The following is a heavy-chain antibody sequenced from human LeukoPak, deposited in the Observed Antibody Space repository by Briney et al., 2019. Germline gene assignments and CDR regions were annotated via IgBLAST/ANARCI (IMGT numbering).Heavy chain of an antibody. D-gene: IGHD6-13*01. V-gene: IGHV4-39*01. CDR3: ARSRSSSWYGKYNYYYYMDV. Sequence: SETLSLTCTVSGGSISSSSYYWGWIRQPPGKGLEWIGSIYYSGSTYYNPSLKSRVPISVDTSKNQFSLKLSSVTAADTAVYYCARSRSSSWYGKYNYYYYMDVWGKGTTVTVSS. J-gene: IGHJ6*03. CDR1: GGSISSSSYY. CDR2: IYYSGST.